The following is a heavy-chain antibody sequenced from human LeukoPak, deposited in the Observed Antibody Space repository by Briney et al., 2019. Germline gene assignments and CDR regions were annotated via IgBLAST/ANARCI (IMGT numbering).Heavy chain of an antibody. J-gene: IGHJ4*02. CDR3: ARVSRVAYSSSWYLDY. V-gene: IGHV3-21*01. CDR1: GFTFRSYS. Sequence: GGSLRLSCAASGFTFRSYSMNWVRQAPGKGLEWVSSISSSSTYIYFADSVKGRFTISRDNAKNSLFLQMNSLRADDTAMYYCARVSRVAYSSSWYLDYWGQGTLVTVSS. D-gene: IGHD6-13*01. CDR2: ISSSSTYI.